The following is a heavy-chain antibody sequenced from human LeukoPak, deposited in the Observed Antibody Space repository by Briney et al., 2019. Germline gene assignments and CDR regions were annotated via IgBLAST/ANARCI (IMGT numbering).Heavy chain of an antibody. CDR3: ARARGDSIAAAGTWWFDP. Sequence: PSETLSLTCTVSGYSISSGYYWGWIRQPPGKGLEWIGSIYHSGSTYYNPSLKSRVTISVDTSKNQFSLKLSSVTAADTAVYYCARARGDSIAAAGTWWFDPWGQGTLVTVSS. V-gene: IGHV4-38-2*02. CDR2: IYHSGST. D-gene: IGHD6-13*01. J-gene: IGHJ5*02. CDR1: GYSISSGYY.